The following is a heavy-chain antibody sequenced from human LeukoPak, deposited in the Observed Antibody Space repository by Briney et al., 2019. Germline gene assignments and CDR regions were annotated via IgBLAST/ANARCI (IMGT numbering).Heavy chain of an antibody. CDR3: AKDHMVRGVIALDY. Sequence: GGSLRLSCAASGFTFSDYYMRWIRQAPGKGLEWVSSISSSSSYIYYADSVKGRFTISRDNAKNSLYLQMNSLRAEDTAVYYCAKDHMVRGVIALDYWGQGTLVTVSS. V-gene: IGHV3-11*06. J-gene: IGHJ4*02. CDR2: ISSSSSYI. CDR1: GFTFSDYY. D-gene: IGHD3-10*01.